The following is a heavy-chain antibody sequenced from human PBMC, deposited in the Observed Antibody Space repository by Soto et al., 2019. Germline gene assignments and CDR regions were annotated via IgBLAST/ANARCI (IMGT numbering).Heavy chain of an antibody. CDR2: IIPIFSSR. CDR3: ARGETYLGV. J-gene: IGHJ6*02. CDR1: KDTFNKYA. V-gene: IGHV1-69*01. D-gene: IGHD3-16*01. Sequence: QVQLVQSGPGVKKPGSPVKVPCRPSKDTFNKYALNWVRQAPGQGLEWMGWIIPIFSSRNYAEKFQGRVTITADDSTSTAYMELRSLRFEDTAVYYCARGETYLGVWGQGTTVTVSS.